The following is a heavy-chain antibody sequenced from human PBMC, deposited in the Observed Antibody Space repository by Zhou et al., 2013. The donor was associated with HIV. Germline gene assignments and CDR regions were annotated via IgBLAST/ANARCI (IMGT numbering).Heavy chain of an antibody. J-gene: IGHJ4*02. Sequence: QEQLVQSGAEMKKPGSSVKVSCKASGASWSHYAMNWVRQAPGQGLEWMGGVIPAFNVINYAQKFQGRVTITTDESTTTVFLEVKSLKSDDTANYYCAGRQKYISGNVGDFDFWGQGTMIIVSS. CDR3: AGRQKYISGNVGDFDF. CDR2: VIPAFNVI. CDR1: GASWSHYA. D-gene: IGHD5-12*01. V-gene: IGHV1-69*01.